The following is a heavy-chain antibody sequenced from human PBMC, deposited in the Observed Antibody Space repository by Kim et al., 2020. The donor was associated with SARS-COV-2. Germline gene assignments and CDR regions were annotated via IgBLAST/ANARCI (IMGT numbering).Heavy chain of an antibody. CDR1: GGSISSSSYY. CDR2: IYYSGST. J-gene: IGHJ4*02. Sequence: SETLSLTCTVSGGSISSSSYYWGWIRQPPGKGLEWIGSIYYSGSTYYNPSLKSRVTISVDTSKNQFSLKLSSVTAADTAVYYCAALVGGQWLVLLYWGQGTLVTVTS. V-gene: IGHV4-39*07. D-gene: IGHD6-19*01. CDR3: AALVGGQWLVLLY.